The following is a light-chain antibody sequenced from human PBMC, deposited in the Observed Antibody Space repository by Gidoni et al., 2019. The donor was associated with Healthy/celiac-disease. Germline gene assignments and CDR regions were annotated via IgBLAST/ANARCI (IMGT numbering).Light chain of an antibody. Sequence: QSVLYSSNNKNYLAWYQQKPGQPPKLLIYWASTRESGVPDRFSGSGSGTDFTLTISSLQAEDVAVYYCQQYYSTPHTFGQGTKLEIK. J-gene: IGKJ2*01. V-gene: IGKV4-1*01. CDR2: WAS. CDR1: QSVLYSSNNKNY. CDR3: QQYYSTPHT.